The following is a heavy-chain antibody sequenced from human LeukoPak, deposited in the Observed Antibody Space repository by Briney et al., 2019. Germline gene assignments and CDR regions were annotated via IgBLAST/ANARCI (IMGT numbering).Heavy chain of an antibody. CDR2: IFHSGNT. J-gene: IGHJ4*02. CDR1: GGPISNHY. V-gene: IGHV4-59*11. D-gene: IGHD4-11*01. CDR3: ARDTEGSGDHSDYVRPFDF. Sequence: KASETLSLTCTVSGGPISNHYWNWIRQPPGKGLEWIGNIFHSGNTDYNPSLKSRVTISVDTSKNQFSLKLTSVTAADTAVYYCARDTEGSGDHSDYVRPFDFWGQGTLVTVSS.